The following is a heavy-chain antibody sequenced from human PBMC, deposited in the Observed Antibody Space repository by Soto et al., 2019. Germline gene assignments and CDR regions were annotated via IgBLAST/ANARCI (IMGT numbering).Heavy chain of an antibody. CDR1: GGTISTYV. V-gene: IGHV1-69*08. D-gene: IGHD6-6*01. J-gene: IGHJ4*02. CDR3: ARGGQQVVSFDY. CDR2: IIPALGAA. Sequence: QVHLVQSGAEVKKPGSSVKVSCKTSGGTISTYVINWVRQAPGQGLEWMGRIIPALGAADYAQKFQDRLTITADKSTSTAYMELSXLRSDDTAVYYCARGGQQVVSFDYWGQGTLVAVSS.